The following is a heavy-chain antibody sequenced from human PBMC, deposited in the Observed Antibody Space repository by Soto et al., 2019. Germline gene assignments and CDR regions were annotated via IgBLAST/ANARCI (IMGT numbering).Heavy chain of an antibody. J-gene: IGHJ6*03. CDR1: GGSISSYY. D-gene: IGHD2-8*01. CDR2: IYYSGST. V-gene: IGHV4-59*01. Sequence: ETLSLTCTVSGGSISSYYWSWIRQPPGKGLEWIGYIYYSGSTNYNPSLKSRVTISVDTSKNQFSLKLSSVTAADTAVYYCAREGEYCTNGICYRKYYMDVWGKGTTVTVSS. CDR3: AREGEYCTNGICYRKYYMDV.